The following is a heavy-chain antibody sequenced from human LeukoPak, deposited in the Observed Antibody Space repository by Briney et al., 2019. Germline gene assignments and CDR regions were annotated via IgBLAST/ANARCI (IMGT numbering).Heavy chain of an antibody. D-gene: IGHD5/OR15-5a*01. CDR3: AHRRPLPQNDAFDI. CDR2: IYWNDDK. Sequence: SGPTLVNPTQTLTLTCTFSGFSLSTSGVGVGWIRQPPGKALEWLALIYWNDDKRYSPSLKSRLTITKDTSKNQVVLTMTNMDPVDTATYYCAHRRPLPQNDAFDIWGQGTTVTVSS. J-gene: IGHJ3*02. CDR1: GFSLSTSGVG. V-gene: IGHV2-5*01.